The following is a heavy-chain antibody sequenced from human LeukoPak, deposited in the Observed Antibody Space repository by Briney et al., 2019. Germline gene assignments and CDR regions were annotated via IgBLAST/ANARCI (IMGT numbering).Heavy chain of an antibody. Sequence: PGGSLRLSCAASGFTFSSYAMSWVRQAPGKGLEWVSAISGSGGSTYYADSVKGRFTISRDNSKNTLYLQMNSLRAEDTAVYYCAYCSGTNCYAGLDNWGQGTLVTVSS. CDR1: GFTFSSYA. CDR2: ISGSGGST. J-gene: IGHJ4*02. D-gene: IGHD2-15*01. CDR3: AYCSGTNCYAGLDN. V-gene: IGHV3-23*01.